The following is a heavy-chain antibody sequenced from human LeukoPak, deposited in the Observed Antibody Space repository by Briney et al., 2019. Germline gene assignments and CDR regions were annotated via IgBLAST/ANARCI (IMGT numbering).Heavy chain of an antibody. Sequence: ASVKVSCKASGYTFTGYYMHWVRQAPGQGLEWMGWINPNSGGTNYVQKFQGRVTMTRDTSISTAYMELSRLRSDDTAVYYCASYSGSYSSDFDYWGQGTLVTVSS. V-gene: IGHV1-2*02. D-gene: IGHD1-26*01. J-gene: IGHJ4*02. CDR3: ASYSGSYSSDFDY. CDR2: INPNSGGT. CDR1: GYTFTGYY.